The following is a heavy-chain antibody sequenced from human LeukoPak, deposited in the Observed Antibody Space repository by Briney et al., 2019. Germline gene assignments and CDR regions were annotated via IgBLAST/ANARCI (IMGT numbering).Heavy chain of an antibody. CDR3: ARDLSDYDSSGYYSYFDY. J-gene: IGHJ4*02. V-gene: IGHV1-2*02. CDR1: GYTFTGYY. D-gene: IGHD3-22*01. CDR2: INPNSGGT. Sequence: ASVKVFCKASGYTFTGYYMHWVRQAPGQGLEWMGWINPNSGGTNYAQKFQGRVTMTRDTSISTAYMELSRLRSDDTAVYYCARDLSDYDSSGYYSYFDYWGQGTLVTVSS.